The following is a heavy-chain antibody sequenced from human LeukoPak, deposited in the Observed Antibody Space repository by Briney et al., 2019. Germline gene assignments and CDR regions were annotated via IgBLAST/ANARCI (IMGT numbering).Heavy chain of an antibody. J-gene: IGHJ3*02. CDR2: IYYSGST. CDR1: GGSIGSYY. V-gene: IGHV4-59*08. CDR3: ARPISGYDAFDI. Sequence: PSETLSLTCTVSGGSIGSYYWSWIRQPPGKGLEWIGYIYYSGSTNYNPSLKSRVTISVDTSKNQFSLKLSSVTAADTAVYYCARPISGYDAFDIWGQGTTVTVSS. D-gene: IGHD5-12*01.